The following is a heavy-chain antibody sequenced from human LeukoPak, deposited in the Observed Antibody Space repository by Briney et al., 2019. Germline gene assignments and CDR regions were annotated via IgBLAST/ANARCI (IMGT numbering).Heavy chain of an antibody. V-gene: IGHV3-30-3*01. CDR3: AGMALRSGPHDY. CDR2: ISYDGSNK. Sequence: GSLRLSCAASGFTFSSYAMHWVRQAPGKGLEWVAVISYDGSNKYYADSVKGRFTISRDNSKNTLYLQMNSLRAEDTAVYYCAGMALRSGPHDYWGQGTLVTVSS. J-gene: IGHJ4*02. CDR1: GFTFSSYA. D-gene: IGHD3-3*01.